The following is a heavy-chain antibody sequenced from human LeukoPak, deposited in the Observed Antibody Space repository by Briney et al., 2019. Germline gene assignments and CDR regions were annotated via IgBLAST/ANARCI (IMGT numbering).Heavy chain of an antibody. CDR3: ARGSTYYDSSGQVPFDY. V-gene: IGHV3-48*01. CDR2: ISSSSSTI. CDR1: GVTLSTYS. D-gene: IGHD3-22*01. J-gene: IGHJ4*02. Sequence: GGSLRLSCAASGVTLSTYSMNWVRQAPGKGLEWVSYISSSSSTIYYADSVKGRFTISRDNAKNPLYLQMNSLRAEDTAVYYCARGSTYYDSSGQVPFDYWGQGTLVTVSS.